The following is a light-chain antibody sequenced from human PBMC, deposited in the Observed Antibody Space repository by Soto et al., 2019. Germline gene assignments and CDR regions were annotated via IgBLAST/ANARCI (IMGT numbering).Light chain of an antibody. CDR3: SSYTSSSPLV. CDR2: DVS. CDR1: SSDVGGYNY. Sequence: QSALTQPASVSGSPGQSITISCTGTSSDVGGYNYVSWYQQHPGKAPKLMMYDVSNRPSGVSNRFSGSKSGNTASLTISGLQAEEEADYYCSSYTSSSPLVFGGGTKLTVL. J-gene: IGLJ2*01. V-gene: IGLV2-14*01.